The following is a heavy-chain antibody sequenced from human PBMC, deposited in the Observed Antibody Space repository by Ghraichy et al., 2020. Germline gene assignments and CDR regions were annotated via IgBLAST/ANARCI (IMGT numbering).Heavy chain of an antibody. Sequence: SETLSLTCTVSGGSISSYYWSWIRQPAGKGLEWIGRIYTSGSTNYNPSLKSRVTMSVDTSKNQFSLKLSSVTAADTAVYYCARGIGRNVNYYDSSGYLDYWGQGTLVTVSS. CDR3: ARGIGRNVNYYDSSGYLDY. J-gene: IGHJ4*02. CDR2: IYTSGST. CDR1: GGSISSYY. D-gene: IGHD3-22*01. V-gene: IGHV4-4*07.